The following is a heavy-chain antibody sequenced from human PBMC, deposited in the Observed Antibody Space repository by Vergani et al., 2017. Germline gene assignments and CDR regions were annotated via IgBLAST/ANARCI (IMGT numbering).Heavy chain of an antibody. V-gene: IGHV4-39*01. Sequence: QLQLQESGPGLVKPSETLSLTCTVSGGSISSSSYYWGWIRQPPGKGLEWVGSIYFSGSTYYNPSLKRRVTLSVDTSKNQFSLKLSSVTAADTAIYYCARHSSGSYFSFDYWGQGTLVIVSS. CDR3: ARHSSGSYFSFDY. D-gene: IGHD1-26*01. CDR1: GGSISSSSYY. J-gene: IGHJ4*02. CDR2: IYFSGST.